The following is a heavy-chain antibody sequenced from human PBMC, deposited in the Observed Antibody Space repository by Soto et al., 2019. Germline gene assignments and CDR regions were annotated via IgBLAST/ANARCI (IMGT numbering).Heavy chain of an antibody. J-gene: IGHJ4*02. CDR2: IYSGGTA. Sequence: EVRLVETGGGLIQPGGSLRLSCAVSGFSVNDNYMYWVRQAPGKGLEWVSVIYSGGTARYAGSVRGRFTISRDKSKNTLYLQMNSLREEDTAVYHCARKTDSGGDGGFWGQGTLVTVSS. D-gene: IGHD2-21*01. CDR3: ARKTDSGGDGGF. V-gene: IGHV3-53*02. CDR1: GFSVNDNY.